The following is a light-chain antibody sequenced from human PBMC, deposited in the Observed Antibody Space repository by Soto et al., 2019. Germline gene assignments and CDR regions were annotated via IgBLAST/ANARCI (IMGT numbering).Light chain of an antibody. CDR1: QGIGGT. J-gene: IGKJ4*01. Sequence: EVVMTQSPATLSVSPGEGVTLSCRASQGIGGTLAWYQHKPGQAPRLLIYDASNRATGIPARFSGSGSGTDFTLTISSLEPEDFAVYYCQQRSNWPLTFGGGTKVDIK. V-gene: IGKV3-11*01. CDR3: QQRSNWPLT. CDR2: DAS.